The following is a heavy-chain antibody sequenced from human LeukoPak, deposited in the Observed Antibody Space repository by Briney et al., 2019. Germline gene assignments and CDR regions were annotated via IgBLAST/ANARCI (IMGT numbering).Heavy chain of an antibody. CDR2: ISGSGGST. CDR1: GFTFSSYA. CDR3: AKDQAIAAAGPADY. J-gene: IGHJ4*02. V-gene: IGHV3-23*01. D-gene: IGHD6-13*01. Sequence: PGGSLRLSCAASGFTFSSYAMSWVRQAPGKGLEWVSAISGSGGSTYYAGSVKGRFTISRDNSKNTLYLQMNSLRAEDTAVYYCAKDQAIAAAGPADYWGQGTLVTVSS.